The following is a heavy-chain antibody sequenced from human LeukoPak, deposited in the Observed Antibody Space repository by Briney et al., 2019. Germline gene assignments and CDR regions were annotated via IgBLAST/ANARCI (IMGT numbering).Heavy chain of an antibody. CDR3: ARIAAAGTYEYNWFDP. Sequence: SETLSLTCAVYGGSFSGYYWSWIRQPPEKGLEWIGEINHSGSTNYNPPLKSRVTISVDTSKNQFSLKLSSVTAADTAVYYCARIAAAGTYEYNWFDPWGQGTLVTVSS. V-gene: IGHV4-34*01. CDR1: GGSFSGYY. J-gene: IGHJ5*02. D-gene: IGHD1/OR15-1a*01. CDR2: INHSGST.